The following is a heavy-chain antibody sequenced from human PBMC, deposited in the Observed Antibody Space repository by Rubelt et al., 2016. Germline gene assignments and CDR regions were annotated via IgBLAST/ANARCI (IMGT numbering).Heavy chain of an antibody. CDR1: GGSINDNNW. CDR3: ARASPRKIGAYDYIFDR. V-gene: IGHV4-4*02. Sequence: SLTCAVSGGSINDNNWWSWVRQPPGKGLEWIGEISHSGSTSYNPSLQSRVTISMDKSMHHFSLRLGSVTAADTAVYYCARASPRKIGAYDYIFDRWGLGTLVTVSP. CDR2: ISHSGST. J-gene: IGHJ4*02. D-gene: IGHD5-12*01.